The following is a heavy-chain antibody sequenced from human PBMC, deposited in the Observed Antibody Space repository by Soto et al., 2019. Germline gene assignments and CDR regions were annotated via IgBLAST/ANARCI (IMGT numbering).Heavy chain of an antibody. V-gene: IGHV3-64D*06. CDR2: ISRNGGST. J-gene: IGHJ1*01. CDR3: VNRVYASSGYYPL. D-gene: IGHD3-22*01. CDR1: GFTFSSYA. Sequence: GSLRLSCSASGFTFSSYAMHWFRQAPGKGLEYVSAISRNGGSTYYADSVKGRFTIARDKSKNTLCLQMRSVTAGETAVYYCVNRVYASSGYYPLWRQRTLVTV.